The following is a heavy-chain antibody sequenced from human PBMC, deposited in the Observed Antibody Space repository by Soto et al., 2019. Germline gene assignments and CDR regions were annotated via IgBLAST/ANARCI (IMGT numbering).Heavy chain of an antibody. V-gene: IGHV3-21*01. CDR3: VRPVTAPMLRHNWFDP. CDR2: ITTSGRYI. Sequence: EVQLVESGGGLVTPGGYLSLSCAASGFPFSSYDMNWVRQAPGKGREYVSSITTSGRYIYYGDSGRARFTISRDNAKNSLFLQMDSLRAEDTAVYYCVRPVTAPMLRHNWFDPWGQGTLVTVSS. CDR1: GFPFSSYD. J-gene: IGHJ5*02. D-gene: IGHD2-2*01.